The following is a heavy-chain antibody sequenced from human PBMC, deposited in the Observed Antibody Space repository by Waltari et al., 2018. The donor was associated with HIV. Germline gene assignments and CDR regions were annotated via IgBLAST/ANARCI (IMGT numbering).Heavy chain of an antibody. V-gene: IGHV1-18*01. J-gene: IGHJ4*02. CDR2: ISAHNGNT. D-gene: IGHD3-22*01. CDR3: ARSPPQYDSSGYYCDY. CDR1: GNTLTIYG. Sequence: QVQLVQSGAEVKKPGASVKVSCKASGNTLTIYGFTWVRQAPGQGLEWMGWISAHNGNTNYAQKFQGRVTMTTDTSTSTAYRELRSLRSDDTAVYYCARSPPQYDSSGYYCDYWGQGTLVTVSS.